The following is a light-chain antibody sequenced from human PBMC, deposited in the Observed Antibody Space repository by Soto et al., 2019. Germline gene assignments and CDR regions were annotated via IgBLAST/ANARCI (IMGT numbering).Light chain of an antibody. Sequence: QSALTQPASVSGSPGQSITISCIGSSSGFGANYLFSWYQQYPGKAPKLMISEVTTRPSGVSDRFSGSKSGNTASLTISRLQAEDEAHYYCSSYTTAYTQVFGGGTKLTVL. V-gene: IGLV2-14*02. J-gene: IGLJ3*02. CDR1: SSGFGANYL. CDR2: EVT. CDR3: SSYTTAYTQV.